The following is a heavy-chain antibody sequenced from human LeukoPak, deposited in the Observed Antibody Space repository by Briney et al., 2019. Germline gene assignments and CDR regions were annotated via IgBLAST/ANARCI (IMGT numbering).Heavy chain of an antibody. CDR3: ARWSGDYKFDY. J-gene: IGHJ4*02. Sequence: GGSLRLSCVASGFTFSNYAMTWVRQVSGKGLEWVSGISGSGGGTYYAASVKGRFTISRDNSKDTLFLQMNSLRADDTALYYCARWSGDYKFDYWGQGTLVTVSS. CDR2: ISGSGGGT. CDR1: GFTFSNYA. V-gene: IGHV3-23*01. D-gene: IGHD3-3*01.